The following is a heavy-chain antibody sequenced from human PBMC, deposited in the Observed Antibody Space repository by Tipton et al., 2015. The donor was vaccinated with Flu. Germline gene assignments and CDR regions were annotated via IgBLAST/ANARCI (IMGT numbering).Heavy chain of an antibody. Sequence: GLVKPSETLSLTCAVSGYSISSGYYWGWIRQPPGMGLEWIGSIYHSGSTYYNPSLKSRVTISVDTSKNQFSLKLSSVTAADTAVYYCARHSSTDYGDYLNFDYWGQGTLVTVSS. CDR3: ARHSSTDYGDYLNFDY. CDR2: IYHSGST. CDR1: GYSISSGYY. V-gene: IGHV4-38-2*01. J-gene: IGHJ4*02. D-gene: IGHD4-17*01.